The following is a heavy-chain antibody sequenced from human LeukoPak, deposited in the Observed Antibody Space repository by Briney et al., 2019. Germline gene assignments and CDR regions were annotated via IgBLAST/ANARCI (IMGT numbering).Heavy chain of an antibody. CDR1: GYTFTNYA. V-gene: IGHV1-3*01. J-gene: IGHJ4*02. CDR3: ARGILWFGELSSLGY. CDR2: TNAGNGNT. Sequence: ASVKVSCKASGYTFTNYAMHWVRQAPGQRLEWMGWTNAGNGNTKYSQKFQDRVTITRDTSASTAYMELSSLKSEGTAVYYCARGILWFGELSSLGYWGQGTLVTVSS. D-gene: IGHD3-10*01.